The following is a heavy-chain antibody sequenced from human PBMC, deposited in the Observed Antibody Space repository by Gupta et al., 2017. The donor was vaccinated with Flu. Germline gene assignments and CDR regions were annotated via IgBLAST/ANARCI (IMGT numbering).Heavy chain of an antibody. CDR3: ARDKEDDYGERFDY. Sequence: QAPGKGLEWVAVIWYDGSNKYYADSVKGRFTISRDNSKNTLYLQMNSLRAEDTAVYYCARDKEDDYGERFDYWGQGTLVTVSS. CDR2: IWYDGSNK. D-gene: IGHD4-17*01. V-gene: IGHV3-33*01. J-gene: IGHJ4*02.